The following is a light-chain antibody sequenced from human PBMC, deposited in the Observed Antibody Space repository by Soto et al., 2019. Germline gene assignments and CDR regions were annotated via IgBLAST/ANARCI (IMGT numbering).Light chain of an antibody. CDR1: NSNIGSNI. Sequence: QSVLTQPPSASGTPGPRVIISCSGTNSNIGSNIVNWYQQLPGTAPKLLIYSNNQRPSGVPDRFSGSKSGTSASLAISGLQSEDEADYYCATGDDSLHGVVFGGGTQLTVL. CDR3: ATGDDSLHGVV. V-gene: IGLV1-44*01. J-gene: IGLJ2*01. CDR2: SNN.